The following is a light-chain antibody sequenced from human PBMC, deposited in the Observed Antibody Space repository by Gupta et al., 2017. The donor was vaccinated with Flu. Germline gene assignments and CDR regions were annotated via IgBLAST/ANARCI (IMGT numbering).Light chain of an antibody. CDR1: SSDVGGYNY. Sequence: SALTPPASVSGSPGPSITISCTGTSSDVGGYNYVSWYQQHPGKAPKLMIYEVSKRPAGVSDRFSGSKSGNTASLTISGLQAEDEAYYYCSSYASSSTFVFGGGTKLTVL. CDR3: SSYASSSTFV. CDR2: EVS. V-gene: IGLV2-14*01. J-gene: IGLJ3*02.